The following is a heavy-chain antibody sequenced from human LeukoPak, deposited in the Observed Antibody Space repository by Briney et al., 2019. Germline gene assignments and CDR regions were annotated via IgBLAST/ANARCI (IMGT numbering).Heavy chain of an antibody. CDR2: TYTGGNS. J-gene: IGHJ3*02. D-gene: IGHD3-22*01. V-gene: IGHV3-53*01. CDR1: GFTVSSIH. CDR3: ARGGRGSAAVVAPRSFDI. Sequence: GGSLRLSCAASGFTVSSIHMVWVRQAPGKGLEWVSVTYTGGNSYYADSVKGRFIISRDISKNTLYLQMNSLRAEDSALYHCARGGRGSAAVVAPRSFDIWGQGTMVTVSS.